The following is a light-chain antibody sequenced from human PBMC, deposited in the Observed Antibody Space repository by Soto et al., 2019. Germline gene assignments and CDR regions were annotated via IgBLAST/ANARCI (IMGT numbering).Light chain of an antibody. V-gene: IGKV3-15*01. CDR1: QSVSSN. J-gene: IGKJ1*01. CDR2: GAS. CDR3: QQYNNWPPERA. Sequence: EIVMTQSPATLSLSPGERATLSCRASQSVSSNLAWYQQKPGQAPRLLIYGASTRATGIPARFSGSGSGTEFTLTISSLRSEDFAVYYCQQYNNWPPERAFGQGTKVEIK.